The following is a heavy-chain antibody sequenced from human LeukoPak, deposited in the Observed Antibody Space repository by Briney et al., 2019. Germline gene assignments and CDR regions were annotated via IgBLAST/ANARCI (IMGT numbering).Heavy chain of an antibody. CDR3: ARRVDATRWFDP. V-gene: IGHV3-30*04. CDR1: GFTFSSYA. J-gene: IGHJ5*02. D-gene: IGHD2-15*01. CDR2: ISYDGSNK. Sequence: GGSLRLSCAASGFTFSSYAMHWVRQAPGKGLEWVAVISYDGSNKYCADSVKGRFTISRDNAKNTLYLQMNSLRDEDTAVYYCARRVDATRWFDPWGQGSLVTVSS.